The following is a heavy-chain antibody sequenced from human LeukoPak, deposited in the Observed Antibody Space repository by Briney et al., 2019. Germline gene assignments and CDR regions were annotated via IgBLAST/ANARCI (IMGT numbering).Heavy chain of an antibody. CDR3: ARDKIVGATLLDY. V-gene: IGHV3-23*01. CDR1: GFAFSSYA. J-gene: IGHJ4*02. D-gene: IGHD1-26*01. Sequence: GGSLRLSCATSGFAFSSYAMSWVRQAPGKGLEWVSGISGSGSDTYYADSVKGRLTISRDNSKNTLYLQMNSLRAEDTAVYYCARDKIVGATLLDYWGQGILATVSS. CDR2: ISGSGSDT.